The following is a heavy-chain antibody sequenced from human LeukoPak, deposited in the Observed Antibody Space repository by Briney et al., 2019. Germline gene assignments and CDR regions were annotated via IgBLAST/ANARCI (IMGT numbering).Heavy chain of an antibody. CDR2: MYFSGSG. D-gene: IGHD5-18*01. CDR3: ARFTTTPGGYTYGRGVFDY. Sequence: PSQTLSLTCTVSGGSISSGNYYWSWIRQPAGKGLEWIGRMYFSGSGNYSPSLKSRVTISTDTSKNQFSLSLSSVTAADTAVYYCARFTTTPGGYTYGRGVFDYWGQGTLVIVSS. J-gene: IGHJ4*02. CDR1: GGSISSGNYY. V-gene: IGHV4-61*02.